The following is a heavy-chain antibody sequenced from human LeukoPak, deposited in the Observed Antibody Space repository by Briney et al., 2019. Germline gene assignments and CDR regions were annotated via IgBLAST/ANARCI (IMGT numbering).Heavy chain of an antibody. CDR3: ARWAHDYGDYTYYFDY. J-gene: IGHJ4*02. Sequence: SETLSLTCTVSGGSLSSGSYYWSWIRQPPGKGLEWIGYIYYSGSTNYNPSLKSRVTISVDTSKNQFSLKLSSVTAADTAVYYCARWAHDYGDYTYYFDYWGQGTLVTVSS. V-gene: IGHV4-61*01. CDR1: GGSLSSGSYY. D-gene: IGHD4-17*01. CDR2: IYYSGST.